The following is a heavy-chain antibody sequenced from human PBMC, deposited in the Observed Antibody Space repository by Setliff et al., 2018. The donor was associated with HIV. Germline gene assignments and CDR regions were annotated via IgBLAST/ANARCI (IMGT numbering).Heavy chain of an antibody. Sequence: ASVKVSCKASGYTFDTYDMNWVRQATGQGLEWLGWVNPNSGKTGYAQKFQGRITVTRETTTNTVYMELSSLTAEDTAEYFCARGDSGSYFGAHFDYWGQGTLVTVS. D-gene: IGHD1-26*01. CDR3: ARGDSGSYFGAHFDY. V-gene: IGHV1-8*02. J-gene: IGHJ4*02. CDR2: VNPNSGKT. CDR1: GYTFDTYD.